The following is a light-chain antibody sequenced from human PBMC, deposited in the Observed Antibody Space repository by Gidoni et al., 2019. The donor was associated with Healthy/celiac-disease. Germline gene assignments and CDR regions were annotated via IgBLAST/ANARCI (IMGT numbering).Light chain of an antibody. V-gene: IGLV2-14*01. CDR2: EVS. Sequence: QSALTQPASVSGSPGQSITISCTGTSSDVGGYNYVSWYHQHPGKAPKLMIYEVSNRPSGVPDRFSGSKSGNTASLTISGLQAEDEADYYCSSYTSSSTLHVFGTGTKVTVL. CDR1: SSDVGGYNY. J-gene: IGLJ1*01. CDR3: SSYTSSSTLHV.